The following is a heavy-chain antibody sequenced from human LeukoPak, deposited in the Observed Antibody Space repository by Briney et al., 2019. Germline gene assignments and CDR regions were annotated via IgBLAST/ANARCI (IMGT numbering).Heavy chain of an antibody. D-gene: IGHD1-20*01. CDR3: ARDGSREYNWNQPGSDY. Sequence: PSETLSLTCTVSGGSISSYYWSWIRQPPGKGLEWIGYIYYSGSTNYNPSLKSRVTISVDTSKNQFSLKLSSVTAADTAVYYCARDGSREYNWNQPGSDYWGQGTLVTVSS. CDR1: GGSISSYY. J-gene: IGHJ4*02. V-gene: IGHV4-59*01. CDR2: IYYSGST.